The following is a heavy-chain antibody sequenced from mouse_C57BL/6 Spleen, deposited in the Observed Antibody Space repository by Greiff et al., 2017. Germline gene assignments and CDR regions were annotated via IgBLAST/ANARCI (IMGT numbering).Heavy chain of an antibody. CDR3: ARITTVVESFDY. J-gene: IGHJ2*01. Sequence: EVKVVESGGGLVKPGGSLKLSCAASGFTFSDYGMHWVRQAPEKGLEWVAYISSGSSTIYYADTVKGRFTISRDNAKNTLFLQMTSLRSEDTAMYYRARITTVVESFDYWGQGTTLTVSS. CDR1: GFTFSDYG. V-gene: IGHV5-17*01. D-gene: IGHD1-1*01. CDR2: ISSGSSTI.